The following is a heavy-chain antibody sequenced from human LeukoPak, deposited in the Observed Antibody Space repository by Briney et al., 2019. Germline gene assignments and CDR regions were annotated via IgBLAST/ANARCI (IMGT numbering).Heavy chain of an antibody. CDR1: GYTFTSYG. Sequence: ASVKVSCKASGYTFTSYGISWVRQAPGQGLEWMGWISAYNGNTNYAQKLQGRVTMTTDTSTSTAYMELRSLRSDDTAVYYCARAVDYYDSSAPDYWGQGTLVTVSS. CDR2: ISAYNGNT. D-gene: IGHD3-22*01. V-gene: IGHV1-18*01. J-gene: IGHJ4*02. CDR3: ARAVDYYDSSAPDY.